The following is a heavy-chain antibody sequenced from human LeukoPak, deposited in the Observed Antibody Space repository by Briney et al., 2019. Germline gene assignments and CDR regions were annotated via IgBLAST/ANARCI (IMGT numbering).Heavy chain of an antibody. J-gene: IGHJ3*02. CDR3: ARPYYYDSSGHDAFDI. CDR1: GFTFSDYY. CDR2: ISSIGTI. D-gene: IGHD3-22*01. Sequence: GGSLRLSCAASGFTFSDYYMSWIRQAPGKGLEWVSYISSIGTIYYADSVKGRFTISRDNAKNSLYLQMNSLRAEDTAVYYCARPYYYDSSGHDAFDIWGQGTMVTVSS. V-gene: IGHV3-11*01.